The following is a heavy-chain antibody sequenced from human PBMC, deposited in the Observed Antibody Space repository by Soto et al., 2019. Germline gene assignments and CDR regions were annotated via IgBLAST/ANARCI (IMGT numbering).Heavy chain of an antibody. CDR2: ISAYNGNT. V-gene: IGHV1-18*01. D-gene: IGHD1-26*01. J-gene: IGHJ3*02. CDR1: GYTFTSYG. Sequence: QVQLVQSGAEVKKPGASVKVSCKASGYTFTSYGISWVRQAPGQGLEWMGWISAYNGNTNYAQKLQGRVTMTTDTSTSTALRELRSLRSDDKTVYYCARVGKGVDAIDIWGQGTMVTVSS. CDR3: ARVGKGVDAIDI.